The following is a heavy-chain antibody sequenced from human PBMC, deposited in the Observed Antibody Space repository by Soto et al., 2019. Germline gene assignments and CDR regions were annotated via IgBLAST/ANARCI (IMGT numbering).Heavy chain of an antibody. D-gene: IGHD3-3*01. CDR1: GFSFSSYA. CDR3: AKDSVLVWSPPSGYGMDV. V-gene: IGHV3-23*01. J-gene: IGHJ6*02. CDR2: ISGSGGST. Sequence: PGGSLRLSCEPSGFSFSSYAMRCVRQAPGKGLEWVSAISGSGGSTYYADSVRGRFTSYRDNSKNTLYLQMNSLRAEDTDVYDCAKDSVLVWSPPSGYGMDVWGQGTTVTVSS.